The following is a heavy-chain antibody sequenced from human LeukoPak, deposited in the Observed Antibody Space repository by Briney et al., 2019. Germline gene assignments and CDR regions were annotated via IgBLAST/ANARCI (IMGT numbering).Heavy chain of an antibody. D-gene: IGHD4/OR15-4a*01. CDR1: GFTFSSYV. Sequence: GGSLRLSCAASGFTFSSYVMHWVRQAPGKGLEWVSFIYSDNTHYSDSVKGRFTISRDNSKNTLYLQMNSLRAEDTAVYYCARRAGAYSHPYDYWGQGTLVTVSS. J-gene: IGHJ4*02. CDR2: IYSDNT. CDR3: ARRAGAYSHPYDY. V-gene: IGHV3-53*01.